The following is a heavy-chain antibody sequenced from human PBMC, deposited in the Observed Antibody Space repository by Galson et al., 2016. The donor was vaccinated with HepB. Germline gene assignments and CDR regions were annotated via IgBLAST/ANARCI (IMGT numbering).Heavy chain of an antibody. D-gene: IGHD6-13*01. CDR1: RFTFSDYY. Sequence: SLRLSCAASRFTFSDYYVSWIRQAPGKGLEFISYISSSGDTIYYADSVKGRFTISRDNTKNSLYLQMNSLRAEDTAVYYCAREASRGSSRDDFDYWGQGTLVTVSS. J-gene: IGHJ4*02. CDR3: AREASRGSSRDDFDY. CDR2: ISSSGDTI. V-gene: IGHV3-11*04.